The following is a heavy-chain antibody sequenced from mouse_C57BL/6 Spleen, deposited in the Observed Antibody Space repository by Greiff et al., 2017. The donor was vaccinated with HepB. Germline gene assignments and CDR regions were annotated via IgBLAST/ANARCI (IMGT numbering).Heavy chain of an antibody. CDR2: IHPSDSDT. J-gene: IGHJ2*01. V-gene: IGHV1-74*01. D-gene: IGHD1-1*01. CDR3: AIHYYGSSLHY. Sequence: QVQLQQPGAELVKPGASVKVSCKASGYTFTSYWMHWVKQRPGQGLEWIGRIHPSDSDTNYNQKFKGKATLTVDKSSSTAYMQLSSLTSADSAVYYCAIHYYGSSLHYWGQGTTLTVSS. CDR1: GYTFTSYW.